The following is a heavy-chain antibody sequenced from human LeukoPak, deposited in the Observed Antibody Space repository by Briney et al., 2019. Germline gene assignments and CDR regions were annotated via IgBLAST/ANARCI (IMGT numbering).Heavy chain of an antibody. CDR3: AKGVRMTADNYYDSSGYYYYYYGMDV. Sequence: GGSLRLSCAASAFTFDDYAMQWVRQAPGQGLEWVLGISWNSGSIGYADSVKGRFTISRDNAKNSLYLQMNGLRAEDTALYYCAKGVRMTADNYYDSSGYYYYYYGMDVWGQGTTVTVSS. CDR1: AFTFDDYA. D-gene: IGHD3-22*01. CDR2: ISWNSGSI. J-gene: IGHJ6*02. V-gene: IGHV3-9*01.